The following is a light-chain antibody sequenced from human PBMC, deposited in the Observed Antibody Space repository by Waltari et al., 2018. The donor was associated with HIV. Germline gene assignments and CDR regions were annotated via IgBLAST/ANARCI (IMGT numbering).Light chain of an antibody. CDR2: RNN. V-gene: IGLV1-47*01. CDR1: ASNIGRGD. Sequence: QSVLTQPPSASGAPGQRVTISCSGSASNIGRGDVYWFHQLPGTAPKLLMYRNNQRPSGVPDRFSASKSGTSASLAISGLRPDDEADYYCAAWDVSVSGRGVIFGGGTKLTVL. CDR3: AAWDVSVSGRGVI. J-gene: IGLJ2*01.